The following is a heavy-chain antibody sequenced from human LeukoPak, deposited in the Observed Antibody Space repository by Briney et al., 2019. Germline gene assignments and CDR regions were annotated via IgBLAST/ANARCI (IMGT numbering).Heavy chain of an antibody. J-gene: IGHJ3*02. D-gene: IGHD1-14*01. V-gene: IGHV3-74*01. CDR3: ARGGFHHGFDI. CDR2: IDNDGSDT. CDR1: GFTCSSYE. Sequence: GGSLRLSCAASGFTCSSYEMNWVRQAPGKGLEWVSRIDNDGSDTIFADSVKGRFTLSRDNAKNTVYLQMNSLRAEDTAVYYCARGGFHHGFDIWGQGTMVTVS.